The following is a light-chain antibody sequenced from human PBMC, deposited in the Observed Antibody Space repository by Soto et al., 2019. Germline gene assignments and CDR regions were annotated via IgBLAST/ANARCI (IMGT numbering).Light chain of an antibody. Sequence: MMMTQSPATLSVSPGVRVTLSCRTSHSVNSHVAWYQQKPGQAPRLPLYGASTRATGIPVRFSGSGFGTEFTLTISSLQSEDFAVYYCQHRMNWPLTFGQGTRLEIK. CDR2: GAS. J-gene: IGKJ5*01. CDR1: HSVNSH. V-gene: IGKV3-15*01. CDR3: QHRMNWPLT.